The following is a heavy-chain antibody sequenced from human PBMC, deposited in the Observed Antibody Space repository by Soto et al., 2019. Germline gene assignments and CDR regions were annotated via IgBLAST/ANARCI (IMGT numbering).Heavy chain of an antibody. J-gene: IGHJ4*02. CDR1: GGSVSSGSYY. CDR3: ASVRTRYVWGTVADY. D-gene: IGHD3-16*01. Sequence: QVQLQESGPGLVKPSETLSLTCTVSGGSVSSGSYYWSWIRQPPGKGLEWIAYIYYSGSTNYNPSLTSRVPISVDTSKNQFSLKLSSVTAADTAVYYCASVRTRYVWGTVADYWGQGTLVTVSS. V-gene: IGHV4-61*01. CDR2: IYYSGST.